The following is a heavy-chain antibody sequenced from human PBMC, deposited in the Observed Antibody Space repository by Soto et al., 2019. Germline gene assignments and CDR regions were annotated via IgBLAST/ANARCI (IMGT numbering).Heavy chain of an antibody. V-gene: IGHV4-39*01. CDR3: ARQSSGWYNWFDP. CDR1: GGSISSSSYY. D-gene: IGHD6-19*01. J-gene: IGHJ5*02. CDR2: IYYSGSI. Sequence: SETLSLTCSVSGGSISSSSYYWDWIRQPPGKGLEWIGSIYYSGSIYYNPSLKSRVTISVDTSKNQFSLKLSSVTAAETAVYYCARQSSGWYNWFDPWGQGTLVTVSS.